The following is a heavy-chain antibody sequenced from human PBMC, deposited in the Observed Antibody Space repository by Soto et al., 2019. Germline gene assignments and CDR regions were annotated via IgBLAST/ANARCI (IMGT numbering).Heavy chain of an antibody. CDR1: GYTFTDFY. J-gene: IGHJ5*02. D-gene: IGHD1-1*01. Sequence: QVQLVQSGTEVKKPGASVTVSCKSSGYTFTDFYLHWLRQAPGQGLEWVGWINPKTGDTKSSQKFQGRVTMSRDTSVSTASIDLTSLTSDDTAMYYCATGTNGTTGWYHPWGQGTRVTVSS. CDR2: INPKTGDT. V-gene: IGHV1-2*02. CDR3: ATGTNGTTGWYHP.